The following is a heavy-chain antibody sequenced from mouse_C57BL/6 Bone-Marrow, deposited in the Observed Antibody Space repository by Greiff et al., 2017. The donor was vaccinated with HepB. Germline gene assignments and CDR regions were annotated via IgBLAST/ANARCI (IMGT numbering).Heavy chain of an antibody. CDR3: TRDSPFDY. D-gene: IGHD2-12*01. CDR2: ISSGSSTI. V-gene: IGHV5-17*03. CDR1: GFTFSDYG. J-gene: IGHJ2*01. Sequence: EVQLQQSGGGLVKPGGSLKLSCAASGFTFSDYGMHWVRQAPEKGLEWVAYISSGSSTIYYADTVKGRFTVSRDNARNTLYLQMSSLKSEDTAMYYCTRDSPFDYWGQGTTLTVSS.